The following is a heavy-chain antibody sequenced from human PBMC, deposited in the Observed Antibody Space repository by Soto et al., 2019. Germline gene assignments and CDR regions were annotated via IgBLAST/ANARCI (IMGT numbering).Heavy chain of an antibody. D-gene: IGHD3-16*01. J-gene: IGHJ6*02. CDR2: INTYNGNT. V-gene: IGHV1-18*01. CDR1: GYTFTRYG. CDR3: AMVDVYVTPSPQDV. Sequence: QVQLVQSGAEVKNPGASVKVSCKASGYTFTRYGIGWARQAPGQGLEWMGWINTYNGNTNYAQNVQGRVTLTTDTSTSIAYMELRSLRSNVTAIYYCAMVDVYVTPSPQDVWGQGTTVIVSS.